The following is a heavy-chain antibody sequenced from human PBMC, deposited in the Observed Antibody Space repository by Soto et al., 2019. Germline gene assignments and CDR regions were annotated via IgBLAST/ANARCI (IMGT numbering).Heavy chain of an antibody. CDR3: ARAEDIVVVPAAATSWFDP. Sequence: SQTLSLTCAISGDSVSSNSAAWNWIRQSPSRGLEWLGRTYYRSKWYNDYAVSVKSRITINPDTSKNQFSLQMNSLRAEDTAVYYCARAEDIVVVPAAATSWFDPWGQGTLVTVSS. CDR1: GDSVSSNSAA. CDR2: TYYRSKWYN. D-gene: IGHD2-2*01. J-gene: IGHJ5*02. V-gene: IGHV6-1*01.